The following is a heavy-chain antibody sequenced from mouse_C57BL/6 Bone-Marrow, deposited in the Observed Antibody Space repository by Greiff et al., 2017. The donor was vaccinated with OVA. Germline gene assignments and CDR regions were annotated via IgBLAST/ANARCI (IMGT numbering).Heavy chain of an antibody. CDR3: TASYYYGSSYGYFDV. D-gene: IGHD1-1*01. CDR2: IRLKSDNYAT. CDR1: GFTFSNYW. V-gene: IGHV6-3*01. Sequence: EVQVVESGGGLVQPGGSMKLSCVASGFTFSNYWMNWVRQSPEKGLEWVAQIRLKSDNYATHYAESVKGRFTISRDDSKSSVYLQMNNLRAEDTGIYYCTASYYYGSSYGYFDVWGTGTTVTVSS. J-gene: IGHJ1*03.